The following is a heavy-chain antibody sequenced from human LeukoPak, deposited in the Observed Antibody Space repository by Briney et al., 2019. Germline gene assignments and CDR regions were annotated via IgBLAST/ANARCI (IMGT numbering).Heavy chain of an antibody. V-gene: IGHV1-3*01. CDR2: INAGNGNT. Sequence: GASVKVSCKASGYTFTNYAMHWVRQAPGQRLEWMGWINAGNGNTKYSQKFQDRVTITRDTSASTAYMELSSLKSEDMAVYYSARGILWFGELSSLGYWGQGTLVTVSS. D-gene: IGHD3-10*01. J-gene: IGHJ4*02. CDR3: ARGILWFGELSSLGY. CDR1: GYTFTNYA.